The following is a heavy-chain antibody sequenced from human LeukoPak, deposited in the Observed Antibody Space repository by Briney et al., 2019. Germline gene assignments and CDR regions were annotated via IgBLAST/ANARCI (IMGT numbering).Heavy chain of an antibody. CDR1: GGSISSYY. J-gene: IGHJ2*01. CDR3: ARQGGGFWYFDL. D-gene: IGHD6-25*01. V-gene: IGHV4-59*08. CDR2: IYYSGST. Sequence: SETLSLTCTVSGGSISSYYWSWIRQPPGKGLEWIGYIYYSGSTNYNPSLKSRVTLSVDTSKNHFSLKLSSLTAADTAVYYCARQGGGFWYFDLWGRGTLVTVSS.